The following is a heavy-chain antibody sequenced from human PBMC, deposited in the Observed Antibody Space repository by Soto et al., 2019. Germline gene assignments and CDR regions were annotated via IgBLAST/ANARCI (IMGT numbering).Heavy chain of an antibody. CDR2: IDPSDSYT. V-gene: IGHV5-10-1*01. CDR1: GYSFASYW. J-gene: IGHJ6*02. Sequence: PGESLKISCKGSGYSFASYWISWVRQMPGKGLEWMGRIDPSDSYTNYSPSFQGHVTISADKSISTAYLQWSSLKASDTAMYYCARLPPSGSSHISLYYYYGMDVWGQGTTVTVSS. CDR3: ARLPPSGSSHISLYYYYGMDV. D-gene: IGHD3-10*01.